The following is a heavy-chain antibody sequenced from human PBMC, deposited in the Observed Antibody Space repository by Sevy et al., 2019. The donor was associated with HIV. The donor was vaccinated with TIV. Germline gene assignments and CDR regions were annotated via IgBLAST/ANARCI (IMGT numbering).Heavy chain of an antibody. CDR1: GYTFTSYW. D-gene: IGHD6-19*01. Sequence: GESLKISCKGSGYTFTSYWIAWVRQIPGKGLEWRGIIYPGDSDTRYSPSFEGQVTISADKSITTAYLQWSSLKASDTAVYYCARRDLLAGSDYWGQGTLVTVSS. J-gene: IGHJ4*02. CDR3: ARRDLLAGSDY. CDR2: IYPGDSDT. V-gene: IGHV5-51*01.